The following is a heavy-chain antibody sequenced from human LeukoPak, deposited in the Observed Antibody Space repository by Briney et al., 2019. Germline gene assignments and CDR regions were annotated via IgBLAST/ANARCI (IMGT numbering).Heavy chain of an antibody. V-gene: IGHV3-30*04. Sequence: GGSLRLSCAASGFTFSSYAMHWVRQAPGKGLEWVAVISYDGSNKYYADSVKGRFTISRDNSKNTLYLQMNSLRAEDTAVYYCARGGINSDFDYWGQGTLVTVSS. CDR3: ARGGINSDFDY. CDR2: ISYDGSNK. J-gene: IGHJ4*02. D-gene: IGHD3-16*01. CDR1: GFTFSSYA.